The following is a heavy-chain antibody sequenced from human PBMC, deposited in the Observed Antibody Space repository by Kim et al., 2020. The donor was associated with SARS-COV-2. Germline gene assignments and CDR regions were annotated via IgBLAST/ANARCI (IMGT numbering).Heavy chain of an antibody. V-gene: IGHV3-48*02. CDR3: ARVRRDYDILTGDYPFDY. J-gene: IGHJ4*02. D-gene: IGHD3-9*01. Sequence: KGRFTISRDNAKNSLYLQMNSRRDEDTAVYYCARVRRDYDILTGDYPFDYWGQGNLVTVSS.